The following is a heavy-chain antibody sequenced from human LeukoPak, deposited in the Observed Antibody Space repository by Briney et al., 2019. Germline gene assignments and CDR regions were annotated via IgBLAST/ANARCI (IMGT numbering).Heavy chain of an antibody. CDR1: GFTFSSYW. CDR3: ARYYDSSGLGFDP. J-gene: IGHJ5*02. D-gene: IGHD3-22*01. CDR2: IKQDGSEK. Sequence: GGSLRLSCAASGFTFSSYWMSWVRQAPGKGLEWVANIKQDGSEKYYVDSVKGRFTISRDNAKNSLYLQMNSLRAEDTAVYYCARYYDSSGLGFDPWGQGTLVTVSS. V-gene: IGHV3-7*01.